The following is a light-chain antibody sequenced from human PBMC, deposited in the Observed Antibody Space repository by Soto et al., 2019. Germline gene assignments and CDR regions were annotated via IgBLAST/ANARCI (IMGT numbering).Light chain of an antibody. Sequence: IVFTQAPGALSLSPGEVATLSCRASHSIRAGYLAWYQHHPGQAPRLLIYDASSRATGIPDRFSGSGSGTDFTLSISRLEPEDVALYYCQQYGSSPRTFGQGTKVDI. CDR1: HSIRAGY. V-gene: IGKV3-20*01. CDR2: DAS. CDR3: QQYGSSPRT. J-gene: IGKJ1*01.